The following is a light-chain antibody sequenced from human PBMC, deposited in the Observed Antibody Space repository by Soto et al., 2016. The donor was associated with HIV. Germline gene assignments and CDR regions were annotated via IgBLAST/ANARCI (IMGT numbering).Light chain of an antibody. CDR3: HTWDSDTPI. CDR1: KLGDKY. V-gene: IGLV3-1*01. CDR2: QNW. J-gene: IGLJ2*01. Sequence: YEVTQPPSVSVSPGQTASITCSGDKLGDKYTHWYQQKPGQSPVLIIYQNWRRPSGIPERFSGSNSGNTATLTLTGTQAIDEADYYCHTWDSDTPIFGGGTKLTVL.